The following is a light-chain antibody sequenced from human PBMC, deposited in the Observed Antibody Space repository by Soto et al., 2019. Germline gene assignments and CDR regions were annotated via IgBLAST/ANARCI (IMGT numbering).Light chain of an antibody. V-gene: IGLV4-69*01. J-gene: IGLJ2*01. CDR2: LNIDGSH. CDR3: QTWVTGIVV. Sequence: QPVLTQSPSASASLGASVKLTCTLSSGHSSYAIALHQQQPEKGPRYLMNLNIDGSHSKGDGIPDRFSGSSSGAERYLTISSLQSEDEADYYCQTWVTGIVVFGGGTKLTVL. CDR1: SGHSSYA.